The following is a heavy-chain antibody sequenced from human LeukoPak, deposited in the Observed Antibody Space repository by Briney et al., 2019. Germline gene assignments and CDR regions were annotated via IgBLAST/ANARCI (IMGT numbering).Heavy chain of an antibody. CDR1: GGSISSYY. J-gene: IGHJ4*02. D-gene: IGHD5-12*01. Sequence: SETLSLTCTVSGGSISSYYWSWIRQPPGKGLEWIGYIYYSGSTNYNPSLKSRVTISVDTSKNQFSLKLSSVTAADTAVYYCACSGSANYVVALDYWGQGTLVTVSS. CDR2: IYYSGST. V-gene: IGHV4-59*12. CDR3: ACSGSANYVVALDY.